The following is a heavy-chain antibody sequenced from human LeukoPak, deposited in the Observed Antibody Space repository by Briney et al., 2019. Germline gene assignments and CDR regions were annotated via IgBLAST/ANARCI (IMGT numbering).Heavy chain of an antibody. V-gene: IGHV4-59*01. D-gene: IGHD3-22*01. J-gene: IGHJ4*02. CDR3: ARASGYYDSRGYSTTFDY. Sequence: ETLSLTCTVSGVSISSYYWSWIRQPPGKGLEWIGYIYYSGSTNYNPPLKSRVTISVDTSKHQFSLKLSSVAAADTAVYYCARASGYYDSRGYSTTFDYWGQGTLVTVSS. CDR2: IYYSGST. CDR1: GVSISSYY.